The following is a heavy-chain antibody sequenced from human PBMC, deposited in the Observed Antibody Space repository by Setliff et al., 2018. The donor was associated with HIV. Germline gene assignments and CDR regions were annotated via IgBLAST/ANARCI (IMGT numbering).Heavy chain of an antibody. CDR1: GDTLSELS. CDR2: FDPEDGDT. J-gene: IGHJ5*02. Sequence: ASVKVSCKVSGDTLSELSMHWVRQAPGKGLEWMGGFDPEDGDTMYAQKFQGRVTMTEDTSTDTAYMELRSLRSDDTAVYYCARGQPFRYSSSWGGPQLNWVDPWGQGTLVTVSS. CDR3: ARGQPFRYSSSWGGPQLNWVDP. V-gene: IGHV1-24*01. D-gene: IGHD6-13*01.